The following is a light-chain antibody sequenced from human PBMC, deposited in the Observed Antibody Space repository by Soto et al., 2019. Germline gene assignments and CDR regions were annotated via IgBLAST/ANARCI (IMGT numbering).Light chain of an antibody. CDR1: QSVSSSY. J-gene: IGKJ4*01. CDR3: QQYGSSPPLT. V-gene: IGKV3D-20*01. Sequence: EIVLTQSPTTLSLSPGERATLSCGASQSVSSSYLAWYQQKPGLAHRLLIYDASLRATVIRDRWSGRGSGTDFNLTISRLEPEDFAGNYCQQYGSSPPLTFGGGTKVEIK. CDR2: DAS.